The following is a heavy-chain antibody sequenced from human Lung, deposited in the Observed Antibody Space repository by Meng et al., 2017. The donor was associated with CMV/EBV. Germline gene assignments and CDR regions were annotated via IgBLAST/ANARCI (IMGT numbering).Heavy chain of an antibody. CDR3: ARIGGGNRGDFDY. CDR2: MNPNSGNT. Sequence: ASVXVSCKASGYTFTSYDINWVRQATGQGLEWMGWMNPNSGNTGYAQKFQGRVTITRNTSISTAYMELSSLRSADTAVYYCARIGGGNRGDFDYWGQGTLVTVSS. D-gene: IGHD2-15*01. J-gene: IGHJ4*02. V-gene: IGHV1-8*03. CDR1: GYTFTSYD.